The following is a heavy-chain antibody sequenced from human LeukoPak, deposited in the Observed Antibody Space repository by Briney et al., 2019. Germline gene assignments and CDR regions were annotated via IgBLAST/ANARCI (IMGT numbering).Heavy chain of an antibody. V-gene: IGHV3-23*01. J-gene: IGHJ4*02. Sequence: GGSLRLSCAASGFTFSSYAMSWVRQAPGKGLEWVAAISGSGGNSYYADSVKGRFTISRDNSKNTLYLHMNSLRAEDTAVYYCAKDQDRTGWYLGDWDYWRQGTLVTVSS. CDR1: GFTFSSYA. CDR2: ISGSGGNS. CDR3: AKDQDRTGWYLGDWDY. D-gene: IGHD6-19*01.